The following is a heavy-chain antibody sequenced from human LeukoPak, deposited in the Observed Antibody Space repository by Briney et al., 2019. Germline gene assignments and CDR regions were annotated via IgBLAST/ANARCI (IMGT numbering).Heavy chain of an antibody. Sequence: GVPLRLSCAACGFTLNSYGMHGVRQAPGKGLEGVAVISYEGSNRYYADSVKGRFTISRDTSKNTLYMQMNSLRAEDTAVYYCAKTRSRSMITFGGVENWFDPWGQGALVTVSS. CDR1: GFTLNSYG. D-gene: IGHD3-16*01. J-gene: IGHJ5*02. CDR2: ISYEGSNR. V-gene: IGHV3-30*18. CDR3: AKTRSRSMITFGGVENWFDP.